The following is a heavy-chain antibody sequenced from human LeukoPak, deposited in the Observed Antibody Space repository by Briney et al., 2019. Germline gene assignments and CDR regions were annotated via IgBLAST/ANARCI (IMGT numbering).Heavy chain of an antibody. Sequence: SETLPLTCAVYDRSFSGSYWSWIRQPPGEGLEWIGEITHDGRINYSPSPKSRATISVDTSKNQFSLKLSSVTAADSAVYYCATIYGDYSDFDSWGQGTLVTVSS. CDR1: DRSFSGSY. V-gene: IGHV4-34*01. J-gene: IGHJ4*02. CDR3: ATIYGDYSDFDS. CDR2: ITHDGRI. D-gene: IGHD4-17*01.